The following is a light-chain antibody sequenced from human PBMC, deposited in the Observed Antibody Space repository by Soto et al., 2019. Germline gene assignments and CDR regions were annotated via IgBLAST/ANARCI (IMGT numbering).Light chain of an antibody. CDR1: SSDIGAYNY. J-gene: IGLJ2*01. Sequence: QSALTQPASVSGSLGQSITISCTGTSSDIGAYNYVSWYQQHPGKAPKVMIFEVSMRPSGVSNRFSGSKSGHMASLTISGLQAEDEGDYYCSSFTTTSTVLLGGGTKVTVL. CDR3: SSFTTTSTVL. V-gene: IGLV2-14*01. CDR2: EVS.